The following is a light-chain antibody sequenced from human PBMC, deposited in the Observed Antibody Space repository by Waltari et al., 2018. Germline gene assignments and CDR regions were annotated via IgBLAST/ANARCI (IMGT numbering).Light chain of an antibody. J-gene: IGKJ3*01. Sequence: DIVLTLSPGTLSLSPGERATLSCRASQSVSSRFLAWYQQTPGQAPSLLIYGASTRATGIPDRFSGSGSGTDFTLTISRLEPEDFAVYYCQHYDSSPQVTFGPGTKVEVK. CDR1: QSVSSRF. CDR3: QHYDSSPQVT. V-gene: IGKV3-20*01. CDR2: GAS.